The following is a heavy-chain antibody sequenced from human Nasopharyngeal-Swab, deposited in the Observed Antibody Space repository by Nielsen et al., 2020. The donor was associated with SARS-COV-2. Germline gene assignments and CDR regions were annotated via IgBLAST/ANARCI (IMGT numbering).Heavy chain of an antibody. Sequence: WIRQPPGKGLEWVSSISSSSSYIYYADSVKGQFTISRDNAKNSLYLQMNSLRAEDTAVYYCALEGSGSYYNYYFDYWGQGTLVTVSS. CDR2: ISSSSSYI. D-gene: IGHD3-10*01. V-gene: IGHV3-21*01. CDR3: ALEGSGSYYNYYFDY. J-gene: IGHJ4*02.